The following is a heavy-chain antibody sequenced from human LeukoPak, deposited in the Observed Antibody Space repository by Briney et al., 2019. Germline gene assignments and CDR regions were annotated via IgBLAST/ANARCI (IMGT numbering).Heavy chain of an antibody. J-gene: IGHJ4*02. CDR1: GGTFSSYA. CDR3: ARGGVGYCSGGSCYLGY. CDR2: IIPIFGKA. V-gene: IGHV1-69*06. D-gene: IGHD2-15*01. Sequence: EASVKVSCKASGGTFSSYAISWVRQAPGQGLEWMGGIIPIFGKANYAQKFQGRVTITADKSTSTAYMELSSLRSEDTAVYYCARGGVGYCSGGSCYLGYWGQGTLVTVSS.